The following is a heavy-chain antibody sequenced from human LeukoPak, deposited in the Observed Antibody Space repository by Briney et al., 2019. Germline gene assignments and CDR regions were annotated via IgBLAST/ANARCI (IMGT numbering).Heavy chain of an antibody. CDR2: LNPNSGGT. V-gene: IGHV1-2*02. J-gene: IGHJ4*02. CDR1: GYTFTDYY. Sequence: ASVRVSWKASGYTFTDYYMHWVRQAPGQGLEWMGWLNPNSGGTNYAQKFQGRVSMTRDSSISTAYMDLSDLRSDDTAVYSCARGRNIEMTTMSGGSDYWGQGTLVTVSS. CDR3: ARGRNIEMTTMSGGSDY. D-gene: IGHD5-24*01.